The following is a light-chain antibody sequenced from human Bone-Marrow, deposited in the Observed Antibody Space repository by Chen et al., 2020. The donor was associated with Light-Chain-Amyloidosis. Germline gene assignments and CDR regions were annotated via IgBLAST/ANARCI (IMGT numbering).Light chain of an antibody. CDR3: SSFTSSSSYV. Sequence: QSALTQPASVSGSPGQSITISCTGTSGDVGTYNYVSWYQQHPGKAPTVMIYAVSNRPSGVSNRFSGSKSGNTASLTSSGLQAEAEADYYCSSFTSSSSYVSGPGTKVTVL. CDR1: SGDVGTYNY. CDR2: AVS. V-gene: IGLV2-14*01. J-gene: IGLJ1*01.